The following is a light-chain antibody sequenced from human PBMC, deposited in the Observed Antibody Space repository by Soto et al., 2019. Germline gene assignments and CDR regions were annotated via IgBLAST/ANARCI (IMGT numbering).Light chain of an antibody. Sequence: DIQITQSPSSLSASVGDRVTITCRPSQNIGKFLNWYQQRPGKAPTALIHATSTLQSGVSSRFSGSGSDTDFTLTITSLQPEDFATYFCQQSLSSPLTFGGGTKVDIK. CDR1: QNIGKF. J-gene: IGKJ4*01. CDR2: ATS. V-gene: IGKV1-39*01. CDR3: QQSLSSPLT.